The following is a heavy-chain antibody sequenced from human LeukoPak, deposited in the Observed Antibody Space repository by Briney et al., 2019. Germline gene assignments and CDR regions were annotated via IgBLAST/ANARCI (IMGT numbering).Heavy chain of an antibody. J-gene: IGHJ4*02. Sequence: SETLSLTCIVSGVSISSYYWSWLRQPPGKGLEWFGYIYSSGSTDYNPSLKSRVTISLDTSNHQFSLKLTSVTAADTAVYYCARHVGIHLWSLYFDYWGQGSLVTVSS. CDR3: ARHVGIHLWSLYFDY. CDR2: IYSSGST. D-gene: IGHD5-18*01. CDR1: GVSISSYY. V-gene: IGHV4-59*08.